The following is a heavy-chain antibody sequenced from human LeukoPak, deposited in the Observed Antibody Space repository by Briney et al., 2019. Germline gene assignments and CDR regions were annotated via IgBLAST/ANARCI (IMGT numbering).Heavy chain of an antibody. D-gene: IGHD6-13*01. J-gene: IGHJ4*02. CDR1: GFTFSDHY. Sequence: GGSLRLSCVASGFTFSDHYMTWIRHAPGKGLEWISYISGSGSSIFYADSVKGRFTISRDNARNSLYLQMNSLRAEDTAVYYCSRVSSSWLDYWGQGTLVTVSS. V-gene: IGHV3-11*04. CDR3: SRVSSSWLDY. CDR2: ISGSGSSI.